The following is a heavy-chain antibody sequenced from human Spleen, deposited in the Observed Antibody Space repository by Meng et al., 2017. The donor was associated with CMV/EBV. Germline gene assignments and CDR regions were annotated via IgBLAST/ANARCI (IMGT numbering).Heavy chain of an antibody. Sequence: GGSLRLSCAASGITFSSYWMNWVRQAPGKGLECVANINQDGSEKYYVGSVKGRFTISRDNAKNSLYLEMNGLRAEDTAVYYCVKSGAWGQGTLVTVSS. J-gene: IGHJ5*02. CDR3: VKSGA. V-gene: IGHV3-7*01. CDR1: GITFSSYW. D-gene: IGHD3-10*01. CDR2: INQDGSEK.